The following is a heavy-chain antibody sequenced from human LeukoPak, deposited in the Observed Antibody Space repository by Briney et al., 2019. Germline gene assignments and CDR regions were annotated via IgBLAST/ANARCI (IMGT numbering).Heavy chain of an antibody. CDR3: ARSWLVRGAFDY. D-gene: IGHD6-19*01. V-gene: IGHV1-2*02. CDR2: INPNSGGT. CDR1: GYTFTGHY. J-gene: IGHJ4*02. Sequence: ASVKVSCKASGYTFTGHYMHWVRQAPGQGLEWMGWINPNSGGTNYAQKFQGRVTMTRDTSISTAYMELSRLRSDDTAVYYCARSWLVRGAFDYWGQGTLVTVPS.